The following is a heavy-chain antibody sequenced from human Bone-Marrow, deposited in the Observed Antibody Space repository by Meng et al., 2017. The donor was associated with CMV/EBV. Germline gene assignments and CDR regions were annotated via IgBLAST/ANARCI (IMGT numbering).Heavy chain of an antibody. Sequence: GSGFTFRHYAMSWGRQAPGKGLEWVSAITDSGGDTYHADSVKGRFTISRDNSKNTLSLQMNSLRVEDTAVYYCAKGSAASRPYYFDYWGQGTLVTVSS. CDR1: GFTFRHYA. J-gene: IGHJ4*02. CDR3: AKGSAASRPYYFDY. CDR2: ITDSGGDT. V-gene: IGHV3-23*01. D-gene: IGHD2-15*01.